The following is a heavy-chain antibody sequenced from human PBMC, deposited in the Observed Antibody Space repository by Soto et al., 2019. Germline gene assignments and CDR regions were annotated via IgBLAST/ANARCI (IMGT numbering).Heavy chain of an antibody. CDR3: ARGISGYCSGGGCYSVFARRACDI. Sequence: QGKGLEWIGEINHSGSTNYNPSLKSRVTISVDTSKNQFSLKLSSVTAADTAVYYCARGISGYCSGGGCYSVFARRACDIWPPGTMVTVSS. V-gene: IGHV4-34*01. J-gene: IGHJ3*02. D-gene: IGHD2-15*01. CDR2: INHSGST.